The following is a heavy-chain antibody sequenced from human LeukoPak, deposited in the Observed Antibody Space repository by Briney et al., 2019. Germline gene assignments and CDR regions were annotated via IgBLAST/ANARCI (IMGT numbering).Heavy chain of an antibody. V-gene: IGHV3-74*01. J-gene: IGHJ4*02. Sequence: GVSLRLSCAASVFSFSIFWMLCVREVSAKGWVWISRMTSDGRNIDYTDSVKHRFTISRYDDQNNLHFEMNSLQPDDTAVYFCVREDSVVVTILDHWAQGNVVIVSS. CDR2: MTSDGRNI. CDR1: VFSFSIFW. D-gene: IGHD2-21*02. CDR3: VREDSVVVTILDH.